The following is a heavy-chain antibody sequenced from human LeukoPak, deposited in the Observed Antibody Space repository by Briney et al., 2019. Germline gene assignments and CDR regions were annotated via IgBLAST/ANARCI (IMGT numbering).Heavy chain of an antibody. V-gene: IGHV4-34*01. Sequence: SETLSLTCAVYGGSFSGYYWSWIRQPPGKGLEWIGEINHSGSTNYNPSLKSRVTISVDTSKTQFSLKLSSVTAADTAVYYCARHLSRVLYGMDVWGQGTTVTVSS. D-gene: IGHD5/OR15-5a*01. CDR1: GGSFSGYY. CDR2: INHSGST. CDR3: ARHLSRVLYGMDV. J-gene: IGHJ6*02.